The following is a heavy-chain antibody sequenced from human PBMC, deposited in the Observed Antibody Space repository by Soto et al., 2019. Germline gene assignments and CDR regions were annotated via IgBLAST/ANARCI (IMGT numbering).Heavy chain of an antibody. CDR3: ARDVWSRASGPPYX. J-gene: IGHJ4*02. CDR1: GFSFDDYA. CDR2: ISWNSGTI. Sequence: GGSLRLSCAASGFSFDDYAMHWVRQAPGKGLEWVTCISWNSGTIGYEDSVKVRFTISIDNAKNSLYLQMNSLRAEDTALHYCARDVWSRASGPPYXWGQGTLFTVSX. D-gene: IGHD3-10*01. V-gene: IGHV3-9*01.